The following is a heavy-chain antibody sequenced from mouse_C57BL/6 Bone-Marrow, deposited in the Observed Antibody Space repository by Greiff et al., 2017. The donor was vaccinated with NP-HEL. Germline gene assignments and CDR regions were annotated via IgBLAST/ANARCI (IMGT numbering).Heavy chain of an antibody. Sequence: QVQLQQSGAELVKPGASVKLSCKASGYTFTSYWMQWVKQRPGQGLEWIGEIDPSDSYTNYNQKFKGKATLTVDTSSSTAYMQLSSLTSEDSAVYYCARLIYYFDYWGQGTTLTVSS. V-gene: IGHV1-50*01. J-gene: IGHJ2*01. CDR1: GYTFTSYW. CDR2: IDPSDSYT. CDR3: ARLIYYFDY.